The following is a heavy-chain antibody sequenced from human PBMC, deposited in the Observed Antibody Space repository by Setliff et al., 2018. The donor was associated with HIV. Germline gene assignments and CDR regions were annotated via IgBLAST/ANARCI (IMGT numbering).Heavy chain of an antibody. CDR3: ARGEGIVGAWKTWLDP. CDR1: GASISSQY. J-gene: IGHJ5*02. CDR2: VYSSGNT. Sequence: SETLSLTCIVSGASISSQYWSWIRQPAGEGLEWIGRVYSSGNTNYNPSFKSRVTMSVDTSKNQFSLKLSSVTAADTAMYYCARGEGIVGAWKTWLDPWGQGTLVTVSS. V-gene: IGHV4-4*07. D-gene: IGHD1-26*01.